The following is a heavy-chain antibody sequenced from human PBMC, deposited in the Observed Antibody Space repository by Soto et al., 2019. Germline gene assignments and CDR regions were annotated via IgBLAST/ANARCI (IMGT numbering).Heavy chain of an antibody. Sequence: ASVKVSCKASGYTFTGYYMHWVRQAPGQGLEWMGWINPNSGGTNYAQKFQGWVTMTRDTSISTAYMELSRLRSDDTAVYYCASDAERYCSGGSCCRMLYFQHWGQGTLVTVS. CDR1: GYTFTGYY. CDR3: ASDAERYCSGGSCCRMLYFQH. CDR2: INPNSGGT. D-gene: IGHD2-15*01. J-gene: IGHJ1*01. V-gene: IGHV1-2*04.